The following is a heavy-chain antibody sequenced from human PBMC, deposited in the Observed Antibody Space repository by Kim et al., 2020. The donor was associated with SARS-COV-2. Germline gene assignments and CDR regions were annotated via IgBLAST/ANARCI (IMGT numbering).Heavy chain of an antibody. J-gene: IGHJ3*02. Sequence: SETLSLTCIVSGGSISSYYWSWIRQPPGKGLEWIGYIYYSGSTNYNPSLKSRVTISVDTSKNQFSLKLSSVTAADTAVYYCAGVGMRHDAFDIWGQGTMVTVSS. CDR2: IYYSGST. V-gene: IGHV4-59*13. CDR3: AGVGMRHDAFDI. CDR1: GGSISSYY.